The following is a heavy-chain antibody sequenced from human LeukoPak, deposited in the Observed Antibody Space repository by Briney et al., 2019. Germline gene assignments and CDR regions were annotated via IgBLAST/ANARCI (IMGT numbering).Heavy chain of an antibody. CDR1: ELTFSSYW. CDR2: IKQDGSGR. D-gene: IGHD6-19*01. J-gene: IGHJ4*02. Sequence: PGGSLRLSCAASELTFSSYWMSWVRQAPGKGLEWVANIKQDGSGRNYVDSVKGRFTISRDNAKNSLYLQMNSLRAEDTAVYYCARDGGWYRDYWGQGTLVTVSS. V-gene: IGHV3-7*01. CDR3: ARDGGWYRDY.